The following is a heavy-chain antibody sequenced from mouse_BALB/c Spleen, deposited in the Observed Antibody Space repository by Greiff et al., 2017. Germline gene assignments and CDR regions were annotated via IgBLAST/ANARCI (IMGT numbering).Heavy chain of an antibody. J-gene: IGHJ4*01. Sequence: QVQLKQSGPELVKPGASVKLSCKASGYTFTSYWMHWVKQRPGQGLEWIGEINPSNGRTNYNEKFKSKATLTVDKSSSTAYMQLSSLTSEDSAVYYCARRGSSYEDYAMDYWGQGTSVTVSS. CDR1: GYTFTSYW. CDR2: INPSNGRT. V-gene: IGHV1S81*02. CDR3: ARRGSSYEDYAMDY. D-gene: IGHD1-1*01.